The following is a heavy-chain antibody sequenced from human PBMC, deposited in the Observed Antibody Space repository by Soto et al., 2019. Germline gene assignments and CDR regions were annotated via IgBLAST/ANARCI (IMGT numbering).Heavy chain of an antibody. V-gene: IGHV1-8*01. CDR1: GYTFTSYD. Sequence: QVQLVQSGAEVKKPGASVKVSCKASGYTFTSYDINWVRQATGQGLEWMGWMNPNSGNTGYAQKFQGRVTMTRNTSISTAYMELSSLRSQDTAVYYCARWPDGYYYYGMDVWGQGTTVTVSS. CDR2: MNPNSGNT. CDR3: ARWPDGYYYYGMDV. J-gene: IGHJ6*02.